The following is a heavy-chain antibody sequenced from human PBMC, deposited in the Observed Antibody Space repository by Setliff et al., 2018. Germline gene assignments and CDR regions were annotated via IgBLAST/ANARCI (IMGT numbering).Heavy chain of an antibody. J-gene: IGHJ3*01. CDR2: IIPIFGTT. V-gene: IGHV1-69*05. CDR1: GGTFRNYG. CDR3: ARFGGSCSSSSCYASDL. D-gene: IGHD2-2*01. Sequence: SVKVSCKASGGTFRNYGISWVRQAPGQGLDWMGGIIPIFGTTNYAQKFQGRVTITTDDSTNTAYMELSSLRSEDTAVYFCARFGGSCSSSSCYASDLWGQGTRVTVSS.